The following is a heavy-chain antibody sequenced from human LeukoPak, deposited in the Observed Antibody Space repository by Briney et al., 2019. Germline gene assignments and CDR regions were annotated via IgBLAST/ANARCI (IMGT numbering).Heavy chain of an antibody. Sequence: GGSLRLSCAASGFTFSSYWMSWVRQAPGKGLEWVANIKEDGSAKYYVDSVKGRFTISRDNAKNSLHLQMNSLRAGDTAVYYCARTTVTTPGEFDPWGQGTLVTVSS. CDR1: GFTFSSYW. CDR2: IKEDGSAK. V-gene: IGHV3-7*01. D-gene: IGHD4-17*01. J-gene: IGHJ5*02. CDR3: ARTTVTTPGEFDP.